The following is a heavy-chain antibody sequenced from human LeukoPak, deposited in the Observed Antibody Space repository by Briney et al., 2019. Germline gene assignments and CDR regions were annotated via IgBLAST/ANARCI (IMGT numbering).Heavy chain of an antibody. J-gene: IGHJ6*02. V-gene: IGHV4-59*01. Sequence: SETLSLTCTVSGVSISSYYWSWIRQPPGKGLEWIGNIYYSGSTNYNPSLKSRVTISVDTSKNQFSLKLSSVAAADTAGYYCAGGPPMDVWGQGTTVTVSS. CDR1: GVSISSYY. CDR3: AGGPPMDV. CDR2: IYYSGST.